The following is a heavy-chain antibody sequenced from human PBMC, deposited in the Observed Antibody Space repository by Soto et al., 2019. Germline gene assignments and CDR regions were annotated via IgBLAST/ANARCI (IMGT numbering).Heavy chain of an antibody. CDR1: GFAFSSYA. CDR3: ARDHTSSGWYGGDY. V-gene: IGHV3-30-3*01. J-gene: IGHJ4*02. Sequence: QVQLVESGGGVVQPGRSLRLSCAAAGFAFSSYAMHWVRQAPGKGLEWVAVISYDGSNKYYADSVKGRFTISRDNSKNTLYLQVNSLRAEDTAVFYCARDHTSSGWYGGDYWGQGTLVTVSS. CDR2: ISYDGSNK. D-gene: IGHD6-19*01.